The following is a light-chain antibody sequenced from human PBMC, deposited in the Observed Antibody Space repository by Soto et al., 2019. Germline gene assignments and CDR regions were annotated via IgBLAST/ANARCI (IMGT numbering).Light chain of an antibody. CDR1: SSNVGSYKL. V-gene: IGLV2-14*02. Sequence: QSALTQPASVSGSPGQSITISCTGTSSNVGSYKLVSWYQQHPGKAPKLMIYEVNNRPSGVSNRFSGSKSGNTASLTISGLQAEDEADYYCSSWTSSTTQVLGGGTKLTVL. J-gene: IGLJ3*02. CDR2: EVN. CDR3: SSWTSSTTQV.